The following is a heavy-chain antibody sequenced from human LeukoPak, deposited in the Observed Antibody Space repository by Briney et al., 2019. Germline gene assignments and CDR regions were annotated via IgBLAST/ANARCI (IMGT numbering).Heavy chain of an antibody. Sequence: SETLSLTCTVSGGSISSYYWSWIRQPAGKGLEWIGRIYTSGSTNYNPSLKSRATISVDKSKNQFSLKLSSVTAADTAVYYCARGPARPYYFDYWGQGTLVTVSS. CDR1: GGSISSYY. CDR3: ARGPARPYYFDY. V-gene: IGHV4-4*07. J-gene: IGHJ4*02. CDR2: IYTSGST. D-gene: IGHD6-6*01.